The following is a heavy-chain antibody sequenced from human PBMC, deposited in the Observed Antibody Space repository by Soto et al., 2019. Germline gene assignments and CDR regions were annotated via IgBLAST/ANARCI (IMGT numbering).Heavy chain of an antibody. D-gene: IGHD1-1*01. CDR2: INHSGST. V-gene: IGHV4-34*01. Sequence: SETLSLTCAVYGGSFSGYYWSWIRQPPGKGLEWIGEINHSGSTNYNPSLKSRVTISVDTSKNQFSLKLSSVTAADTAVYYCASKNWNDEWFDPWGQGTLVTVSS. CDR3: ASKNWNDEWFDP. J-gene: IGHJ5*02. CDR1: GGSFSGYY.